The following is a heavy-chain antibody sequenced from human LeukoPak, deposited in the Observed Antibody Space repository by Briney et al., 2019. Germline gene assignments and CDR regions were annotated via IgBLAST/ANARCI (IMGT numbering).Heavy chain of an antibody. V-gene: IGHV3-49*04. J-gene: IGHJ4*02. CDR1: GFTFGDYA. CDR3: TRVGLPAAMSFDY. Sequence: GRSLRLSCTASGFTFGDYAMNWVRQAPGKGLEWVGFIRSKAYGGTTEYAASVRGRFTISRDDSKSIAYLQMNSLKTEDTAVYYCTRVGLPAAMSFDYWGQGTLVTASS. D-gene: IGHD2-2*01. CDR2: IRSKAYGGTT.